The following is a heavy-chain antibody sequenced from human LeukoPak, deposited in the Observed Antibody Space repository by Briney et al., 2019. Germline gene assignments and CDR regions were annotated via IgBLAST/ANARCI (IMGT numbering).Heavy chain of an antibody. CDR2: ISDSGETA. V-gene: IGHV3-23*01. CDR1: GFTFSSYA. J-gene: IGHJ4*02. D-gene: IGHD2-2*01. Sequence: GGSLRLSCTASGFTFSSYAMTWVRQAPGKGLEWVSIISDSGETAYDADSVKGRFTISRDNAEKSLYLQMNSLRAEDTAVYYCARYCSSTKCLLYWGQGTLVTVSS. CDR3: ARYCSSTKCLLY.